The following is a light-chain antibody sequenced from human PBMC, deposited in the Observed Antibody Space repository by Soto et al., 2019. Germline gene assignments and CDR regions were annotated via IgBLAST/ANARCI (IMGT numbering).Light chain of an antibody. V-gene: IGKV3-15*01. CDR1: QSVSSN. Sequence: EIVMTQSPATLSVSPGEGATLSCRASQSVSSNLAWYQQKPGQAPRLLIYDTSTRATGIPARFSGSGTGTEFTLTISSLQSEDFAVYYCQQYNNWPPYTFGQGTKLEIK. CDR3: QQYNNWPPYT. CDR2: DTS. J-gene: IGKJ2*01.